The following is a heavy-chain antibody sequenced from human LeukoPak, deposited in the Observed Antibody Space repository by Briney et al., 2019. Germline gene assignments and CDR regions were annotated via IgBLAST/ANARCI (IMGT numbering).Heavy chain of an antibody. CDR1: GYTFTDYY. CDR2: IIPIFGTA. V-gene: IGHV1-69*13. J-gene: IGHJ6*03. D-gene: IGHD3-3*01. CDR3: ARDHHYDFWSGYYQHYYYYMDV. Sequence: VKISCKVSGYTFTDYYMHWVQQAPGQGLEWMGGIIPIFGTANYAQKFQGRVTITADESTSTAYMELSSLRSEDTAVYYCARDHHYDFWSGYYQHYYYYMDVWGKGTTVTVSS.